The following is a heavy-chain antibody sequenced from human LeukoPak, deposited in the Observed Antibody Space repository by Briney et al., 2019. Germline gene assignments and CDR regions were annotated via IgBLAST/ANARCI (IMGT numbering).Heavy chain of an antibody. CDR3: ARDHGAIALTNYLDY. Sequence: GGSLRLSCAASGFTFDDYGMSWVRQAPGEGLEGVSNINRNGGNTAYADSVKGRFTISRDNAKNSLYLQMNSLRAEDTALYYCARDHGAIALTNYLDYWGQGTLVTVSS. V-gene: IGHV3-20*04. D-gene: IGHD1-1*01. CDR2: INRNGGNT. CDR1: GFTFDDYG. J-gene: IGHJ4*02.